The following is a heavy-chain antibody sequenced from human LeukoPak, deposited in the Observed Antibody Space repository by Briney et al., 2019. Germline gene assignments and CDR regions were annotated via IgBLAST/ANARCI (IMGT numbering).Heavy chain of an antibody. CDR1: GYTFTSYG. CDR2: ISAYNGNT. V-gene: IGHV1-18*01. J-gene: IGHJ3*02. CDR3: ARDQEFRPGGAFDI. D-gene: IGHD3-10*01. Sequence: ASVKVSCKASGYTFTSYGISGVRQAPGQGVEWMGWISAYNGNTNYAQKLQGRVTMTTHTATSTAYMELRSLRSDDTAVYYCARDQEFRPGGAFDIWGQGTMVTVSS.